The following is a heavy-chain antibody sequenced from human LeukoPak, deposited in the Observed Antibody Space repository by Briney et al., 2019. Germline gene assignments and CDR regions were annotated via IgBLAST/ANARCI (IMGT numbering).Heavy chain of an antibody. CDR2: ISAYNGNT. V-gene: IGHV1-18*01. CDR1: GYTFTSYG. Sequence: ASVKVSCKASGYTFTSYGISWVRQAPGQGLEWMGWISAYNGNTNYAQKLQGRVTMTTDTSTSTAYMELRSLRSDDTAVYYCARSYYYDSSGYYLPPYYFDYWGQGTLVTVPS. J-gene: IGHJ4*02. D-gene: IGHD3-22*01. CDR3: ARSYYYDSSGYYLPPYYFDY.